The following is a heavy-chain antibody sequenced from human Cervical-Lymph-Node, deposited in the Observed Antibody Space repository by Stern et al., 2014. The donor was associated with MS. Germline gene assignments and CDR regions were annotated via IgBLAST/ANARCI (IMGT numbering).Heavy chain of an antibody. V-gene: IGHV3-30*18. CDR2: ISYDGSNK. D-gene: IGHD3-3*01. CDR1: GFTLSVYG. J-gene: IGHJ5*02. CDR3: TKRESDFWSGGFDP. Sequence: VQLVESGGGVVKPGRSLRLSCAVSGFTLSVYGMHWVRHGPGKGLEWVALISYDGSNKSYADSVKGRFTISRDNSKDTLYLQMNSLRSEDTAVYYCTKRESDFWSGGFDPWGQGTLVTVSS.